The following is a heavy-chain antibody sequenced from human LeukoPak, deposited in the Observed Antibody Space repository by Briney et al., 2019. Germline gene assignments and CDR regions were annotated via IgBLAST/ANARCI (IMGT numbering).Heavy chain of an antibody. CDR1: GYTFTSYD. V-gene: IGHV1-8*01. CDR2: MNPNSGNT. CDR3: ARDSMDCSGGSCYYYYYGMDV. D-gene: IGHD2-15*01. Sequence: ASVTVSFKASGYTFTSYDINWVRQAPGQGLEWMGWMNPNSGNTGYAQKFQGRVTMTRNTSISTAYMELSSLRSEDTAVYYCARDSMDCSGGSCYYYYYGMDVWGQGTTVTVSS. J-gene: IGHJ6*02.